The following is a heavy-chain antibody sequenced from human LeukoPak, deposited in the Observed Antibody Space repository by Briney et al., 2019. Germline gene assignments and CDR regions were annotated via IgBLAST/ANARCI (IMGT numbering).Heavy chain of an antibody. D-gene: IGHD4-23*01. V-gene: IGHV3-23*01. CDR1: RFPFSTYP. J-gene: IGHJ4*02. Sequence: GGSLRLSCAASRFPFSTYPMSWARHAPGKGRERVSSIRGSYDSTYYADPVKPRFPIPRNNPKNALYLNMNSLGAEDTAVYYCGKDVCGGCGGLDYWGQGTLVTVSS. CDR3: GKDVCGGCGGLDY. CDR2: IRGSYDST.